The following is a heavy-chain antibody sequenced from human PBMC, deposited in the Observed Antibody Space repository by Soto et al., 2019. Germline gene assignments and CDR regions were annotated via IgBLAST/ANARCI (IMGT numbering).Heavy chain of an antibody. J-gene: IGHJ4*02. CDR1: GFTFSNYY. Sequence: GGTLRLSCGASGFTFSNYYMSWIRQAPGKGLEWVSYISSTGRTIYYADSVKGRFTVSRDNAQNSLSLKLNSLRVEDTAVYYCARSYSSGWEFDYWGQGTQVTVSS. CDR2: ISSTGRTI. D-gene: IGHD6-19*01. CDR3: ARSYSSGWEFDY. V-gene: IGHV3-11*01.